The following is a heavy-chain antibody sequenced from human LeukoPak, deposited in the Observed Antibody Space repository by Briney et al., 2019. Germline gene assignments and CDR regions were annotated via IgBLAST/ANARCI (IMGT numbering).Heavy chain of an antibody. J-gene: IGHJ5*02. V-gene: IGHV1-18*01. Sequence: GASVKVSCKASGYTFTSYGISWVRQAPGQGLEWMGWISAYNGNTNYAQKLQGRVTMTTDTSTSTAYMELRSLRSDDTAVYYCARSLPAHIVVVTAIRPQNNWFDPWGQGTLVTVSS. D-gene: IGHD2-21*02. CDR2: ISAYNGNT. CDR1: GYTFTSYG. CDR3: ARSLPAHIVVVTAIRPQNNWFDP.